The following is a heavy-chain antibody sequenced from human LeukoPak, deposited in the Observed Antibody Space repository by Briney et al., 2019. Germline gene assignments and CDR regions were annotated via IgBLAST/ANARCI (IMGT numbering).Heavy chain of an antibody. CDR2: IIPIFGTA. D-gene: IGHD6-13*01. J-gene: IGHJ5*02. CDR1: GGTFSSYA. CDR3: ARRLEYSRSSGGWFDP. V-gene: IGHV1-69*05. Sequence: SVKVSCKASGGTFSSYAISWVRQAPGQGLEWMGGIIPIFGTANYAQKFQGRVTITTDESTSTAYMELSSLRSEDTAVYYCARRLEYSRSSGGWFDPWGQGTLVTVSS.